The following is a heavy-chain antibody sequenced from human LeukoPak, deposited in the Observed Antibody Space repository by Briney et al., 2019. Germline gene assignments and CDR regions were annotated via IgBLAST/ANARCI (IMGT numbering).Heavy chain of an antibody. D-gene: IGHD3-22*01. V-gene: IGHV3-64D*06. Sequence: GGSLSLSCSTSGFSFNTYAMNWVRQAPGKGLEYVSSISDNGGSTNYADSVKGRFIISRDNSKSTVYLQMSSLRPEDTAVYHCVSQAEGYYSGPFDYWGQGTLVTVSS. CDR1: GFSFNTYA. CDR3: VSQAEGYYSGPFDY. J-gene: IGHJ4*02. CDR2: ISDNGGST.